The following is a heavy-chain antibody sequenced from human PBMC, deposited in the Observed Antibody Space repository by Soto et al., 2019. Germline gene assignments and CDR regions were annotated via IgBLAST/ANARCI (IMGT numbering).Heavy chain of an antibody. V-gene: IGHV3-11*01. D-gene: IGHD1-26*01. CDR3: VRERERRRFHP. J-gene: IGHJ5*02. CDR2: ISSDGSAT. Sequence: QLVESGGGLVKPGGSLRLSCTAAGFIFSDFYMAWIRQAPGKGLEWVSYISSDGSATYKDSVKARFTVSRDNAKDLLYLQMASLRADYPAIYYCVRERERRRFHPWGHGTPVTVS. CDR1: GFIFSDFY.